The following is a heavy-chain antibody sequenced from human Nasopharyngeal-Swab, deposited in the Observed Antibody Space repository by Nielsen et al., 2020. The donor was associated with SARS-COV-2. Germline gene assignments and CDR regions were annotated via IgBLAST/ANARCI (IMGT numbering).Heavy chain of an antibody. CDR3: ARANSGWYSGFDY. D-gene: IGHD6-19*01. Sequence: GESLKISCAASGFTFSRYWMHWVRQAPGKGLEWVAVIWYDGSNKYYADSVKGRFTISRDNSKNTLYLQMNSLRAEDTAVYYCARANSGWYSGFDYWGQGTLVTVSS. CDR1: GFTFSRYW. V-gene: IGHV3-33*08. CDR2: IWYDGSNK. J-gene: IGHJ4*02.